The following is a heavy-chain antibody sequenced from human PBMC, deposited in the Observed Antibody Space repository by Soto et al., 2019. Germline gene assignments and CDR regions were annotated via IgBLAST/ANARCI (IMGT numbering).Heavy chain of an antibody. V-gene: IGHV3-23*01. Sequence: SLRLSCAASGFTFSSYAMSWVRQAPGKGLEWVSAISGSGGSTYYADSVKGRFTISRDNSKNTLYLQMNSLRAEDTAVYYCAKDRVLRYFDWLPLDYWGQGTLVTVS. CDR2: ISGSGGST. CDR1: GFTFSSYA. CDR3: AKDRVLRYFDWLPLDY. D-gene: IGHD3-9*01. J-gene: IGHJ4*02.